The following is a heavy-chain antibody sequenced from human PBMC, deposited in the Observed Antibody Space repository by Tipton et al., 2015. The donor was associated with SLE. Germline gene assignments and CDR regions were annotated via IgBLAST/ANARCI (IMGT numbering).Heavy chain of an antibody. J-gene: IGHJ4*02. CDR1: GGSISSYY. D-gene: IGHD3-3*01. CDR2: INHSGST. CDR3: ARVLRLRFLESSGSVFDY. V-gene: IGHV4-34*01. Sequence: TLSLTCTVSGGSISSYYWSWIRQPPGKGLEWIGEINHSGSTNYNPSLKSRVTISVDTSKNQFSLKLSSVTAADTAVYYCARVLRLRFLESSGSVFDYWGQGTLVTVSS.